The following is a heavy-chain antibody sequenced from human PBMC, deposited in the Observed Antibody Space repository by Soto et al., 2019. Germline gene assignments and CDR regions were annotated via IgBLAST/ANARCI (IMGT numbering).Heavy chain of an antibody. Sequence: QVQLQQWGAGLLKPSETLSLTCAVYGGSFSGYYWSWIRQPPGKGLEWIGEINHSGSTNYNPSLKSRVXXSXDXXKNQFSLKLSSVTAADTAVYYCASPGDRRRGGMDVWGQGTTVTVSS. CDR1: GGSFSGYY. J-gene: IGHJ6*02. CDR3: ASPGDRRRGGMDV. D-gene: IGHD3-16*01. CDR2: INHSGST. V-gene: IGHV4-34*01.